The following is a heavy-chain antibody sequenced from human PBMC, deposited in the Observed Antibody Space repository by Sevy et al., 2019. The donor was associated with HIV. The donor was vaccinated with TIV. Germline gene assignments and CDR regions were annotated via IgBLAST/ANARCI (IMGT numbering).Heavy chain of an antibody. CDR2: IKQDESEK. J-gene: IGHJ4*02. CDR1: GFSFSTHW. D-gene: IGHD3-22*01. CDR3: AKGNSGSFDY. Sequence: GGSLRLSCAASGFSFSTHWMHWVRQAPGKGLEWVANIKQDESEKYYVASVKGRFTISRDNAKNSVYLEMNSLRPEDTAIYYCAKGNSGSFDYWGQGTLGTVSS. V-gene: IGHV3-7*01.